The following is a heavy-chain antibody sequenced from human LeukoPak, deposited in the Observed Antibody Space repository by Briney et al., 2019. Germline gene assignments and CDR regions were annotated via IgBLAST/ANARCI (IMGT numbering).Heavy chain of an antibody. J-gene: IGHJ4*02. CDR1: GGSFSGYY. Sequence: PSETLSLTCAVYGGSFSGYYWSWIRQPPGKGLEWIGEINHSGSTNYNPSLKSRVTISVDTSKDQFSLKLSSVTAADTAVYYCARRLRSGRWFDFFDYWGQGTLVTVSS. CDR3: ARRLRSGRWFDFFDY. V-gene: IGHV4-34*01. CDR2: INHSGST. D-gene: IGHD3-10*01.